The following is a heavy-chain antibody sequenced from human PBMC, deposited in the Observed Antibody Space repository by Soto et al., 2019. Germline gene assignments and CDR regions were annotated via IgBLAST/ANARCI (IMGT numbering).Heavy chain of an antibody. V-gene: IGHV5-51*01. CDR2: IYPGDSDT. D-gene: IGHD3-22*01. Sequence: PGESLKISCKDYGYSFTNNWIVWVRQMPGKGLEWMGIIYPGDSDTRYSPSFQGQVTISADKSIGTAYLQWSSLKASDTAMYYCARRKGKSPPNDSSGYYWNYWGQGTLVTVSS. CDR3: ARRKGKSPPNDSSGYYWNY. CDR1: GYSFTNNW. J-gene: IGHJ4*02.